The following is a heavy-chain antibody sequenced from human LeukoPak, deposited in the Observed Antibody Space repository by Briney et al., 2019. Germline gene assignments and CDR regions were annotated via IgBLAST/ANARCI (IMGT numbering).Heavy chain of an antibody. CDR1: GFTFSSYW. V-gene: IGHV3-7*01. CDR3: AREGCSGGSCYHNWFDP. CDR2: INQDGSEK. Sequence: PGGSLRLSCAAPGFTFSSYWMSWVRQAPGKGLEWVANINQDGSEKYYVDSVKGRFTISRDNAKSSLYLQMNSLRAEDTAVYYCAREGCSGGSCYHNWFDPWGQGTLVTVSS. J-gene: IGHJ5*02. D-gene: IGHD2-15*01.